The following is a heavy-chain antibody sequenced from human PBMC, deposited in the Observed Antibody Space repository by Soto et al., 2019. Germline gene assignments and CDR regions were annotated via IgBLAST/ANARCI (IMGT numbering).Heavy chain of an antibody. V-gene: IGHV4-39*01. D-gene: IGHD2-15*01. J-gene: IGHJ4*02. CDR3: ARQKYCSGGSCYSGHFDY. CDR1: GGSISSSSYY. CDR2: IYYSGST. Sequence: SETLSLTCTVSGGSISSSSYYWGWIRQPPGKGLEWIGSIYYSGSTYYNPSLKSRVTISVDTSKNQFSLKLSSVTAADAAVYYFARQKYCSGGSCYSGHFDYWGQGTLVTVSS.